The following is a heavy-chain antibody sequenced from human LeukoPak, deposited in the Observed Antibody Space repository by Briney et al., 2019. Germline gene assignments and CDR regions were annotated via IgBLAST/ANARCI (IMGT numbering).Heavy chain of an antibody. V-gene: IGHV4-4*07. J-gene: IGHJ4*01. CDR3: ARDPSCGGKLFDY. Sequence: SETLALTCTVSGGSISSYYWSWIRQPAGKGLEWIGRIYTSGSTNYSPSLKGRVTISVDTSKNQFSLKLTSVTAADTAVYYCARDPSCGGKLFDYWGHGTLVTVSS. D-gene: IGHD4-23*01. CDR2: IYTSGST. CDR1: GGSISSYY.